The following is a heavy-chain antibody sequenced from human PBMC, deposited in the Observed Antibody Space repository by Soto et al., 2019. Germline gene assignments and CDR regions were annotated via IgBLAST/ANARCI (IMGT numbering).Heavy chain of an antibody. CDR2: VNPSGGST. V-gene: IGHV1-46*01. J-gene: IGHJ1*01. CDR3: AREENCSDGVCYSEYFQR. Sequence: QVQLVQSGAEVKKPGASVKVSCKASGYIFTAYSMHWVRQAPGQGFEGMGVVNPSGGSTNNTQKFRGRITMTRDTSTSTVYMDLSSLTSEDTAVYYCAREENCSDGVCYSEYFQRWGQGTLVTVSS. CDR1: GYIFTAYS. D-gene: IGHD2-15*01.